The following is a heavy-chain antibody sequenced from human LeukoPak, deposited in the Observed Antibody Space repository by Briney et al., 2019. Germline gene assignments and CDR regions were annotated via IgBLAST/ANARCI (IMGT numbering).Heavy chain of an antibody. CDR3: ARVVGFLGWFDP. V-gene: IGHV1-2*02. D-gene: IGHD2-15*01. CDR1: GYTFTGYY. J-gene: IGHJ5*02. CDR2: INPNSGGT. Sequence: ASVKVSCKASGYTFTGYYMHWVRQAPGQGLEWMGWINPNSGGTNYAQKFQGRVTMTRDTSISTAYMELSRLRSDDTAVYYCARVVGFLGWFDPWGQGTLVTVSS.